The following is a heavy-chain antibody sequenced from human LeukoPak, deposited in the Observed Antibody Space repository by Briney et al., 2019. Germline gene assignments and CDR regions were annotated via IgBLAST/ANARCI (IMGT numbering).Heavy chain of an antibody. CDR1: GGSFSGYY. D-gene: IGHD3-10*01. J-gene: IGHJ4*02. V-gene: IGHV4-34*01. CDR2: INHSGST. CDR3: AGRGSLYYGRYYFVY. Sequence: SETLSLTCAVYGGSFSGYYWSWIRQPPGKGLEWIGEINHSGSTNYNLYLKSGVNITVDTTKNQFSLKLSYVTAEDTAVCYFAGRGSLYYGRYYFVYWGEGTLVTVSS.